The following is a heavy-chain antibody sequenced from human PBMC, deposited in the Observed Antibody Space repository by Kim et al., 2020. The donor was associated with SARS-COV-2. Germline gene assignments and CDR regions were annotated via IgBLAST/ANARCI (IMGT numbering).Heavy chain of an antibody. CDR2: ISYDGSNK. CDR1: GFTFSSYA. CDR3: ARDSPSGYSSSWFNYYYYGMDV. J-gene: IGHJ6*02. D-gene: IGHD6-13*01. V-gene: IGHV3-30-3*01. Sequence: GGSLRLSCAASGFTFSSYAMHWVRQAPGKGLEWVEVISYDGSNKYYADSVKGRFTISRDNSKNTLYLQMNSLRAEDTAVYYCARDSPSGYSSSWFNYYYYGMDVWGQGTTVTVSS.